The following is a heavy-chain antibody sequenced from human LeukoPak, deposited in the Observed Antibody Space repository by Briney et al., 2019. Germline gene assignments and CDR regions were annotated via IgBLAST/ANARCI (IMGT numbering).Heavy chain of an antibody. CDR3: ARDRVDTAMVDAFDI. D-gene: IGHD5-18*01. Sequence: SETLSLTCAVSGGSISSSNWWSWVRQPPGKGLEWIGEIYHSGSTNYNPSLKSRVTISVDKSKNQFSLKLSSVTAADTAVYYCARDRVDTAMVDAFDIWGQGTMVTVSS. J-gene: IGHJ3*02. CDR1: GGSISSSNW. CDR2: IYHSGST. V-gene: IGHV4-4*02.